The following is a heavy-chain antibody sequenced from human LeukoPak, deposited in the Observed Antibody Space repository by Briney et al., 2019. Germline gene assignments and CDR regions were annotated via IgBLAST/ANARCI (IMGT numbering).Heavy chain of an antibody. Sequence: GGSLRLSCAASGFTFDDYAMHWVRQAPGKGLEWVSLISWDGGSTYYADSVKGRFTISRDNSKNPLYLQMNSLRAEDTALYYCAKTLVGYSYGTDYYGMDVWGKGTTVTVSS. CDR1: GFTFDDYA. CDR3: AKTLVGYSYGTDYYGMDV. D-gene: IGHD5-18*01. CDR2: ISWDGGST. J-gene: IGHJ6*04. V-gene: IGHV3-43D*04.